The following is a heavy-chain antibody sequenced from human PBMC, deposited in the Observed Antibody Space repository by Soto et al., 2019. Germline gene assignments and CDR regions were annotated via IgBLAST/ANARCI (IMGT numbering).Heavy chain of an antibody. V-gene: IGHV3-7*01. J-gene: IGHJ6*03. Sequence: EVQLVESGGGLVQPGGSLRLSCAASGFTFSSYWMSWVRQAPGKGLEWVANIKQDGSEKYYVDSVKGRFTISRDNAKNSLYLQMNSLRAEDTAVYYCARDGLKSSWYYYYYMDVWGKGTTVTVSS. CDR3: ARDGLKSSWYYYYYMDV. CDR2: IKQDGSEK. D-gene: IGHD3-10*01. CDR1: GFTFSSYW.